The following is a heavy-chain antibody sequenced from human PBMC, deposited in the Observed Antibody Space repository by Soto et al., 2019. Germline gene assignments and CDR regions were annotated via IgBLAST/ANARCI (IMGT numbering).Heavy chain of an antibody. V-gene: IGHV3-33*01. CDR1: GFTFSSYG. CDR2: IWYDGSNK. CDR3: ARVRPDYGDYLVNAFDI. Sequence: QVQLVESGGGVVQPGRSLRLSCAASGFTFSSYGMHWVRQAPGQGLEWVAVIWYDGSNKYYADSVKGRFTISRDNSKNTLYLQMNSLRAEDTAVYYCARVRPDYGDYLVNAFDIWGQGTMVTVSS. J-gene: IGHJ3*02. D-gene: IGHD4-17*01.